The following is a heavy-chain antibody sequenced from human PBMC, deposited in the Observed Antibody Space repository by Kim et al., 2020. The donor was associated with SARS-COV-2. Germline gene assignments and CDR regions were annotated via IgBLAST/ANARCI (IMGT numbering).Heavy chain of an antibody. CDR3: ARTSIGSRYVTS. Sequence: GGSLRLSCAASGFTFSSYSMDWVRQAPGKGLEWVASIRGDRSAQFYLDSVKGRFTISRDNAQNSLYLQMNTLRAEDTAVYYCARTSIGSRYVTSW. CDR2: IRGDRSAQ. V-gene: IGHV3-48*04. CDR1: GFTFSSYS. J-gene: IGHJ5*01. D-gene: IGHD3-16*01.